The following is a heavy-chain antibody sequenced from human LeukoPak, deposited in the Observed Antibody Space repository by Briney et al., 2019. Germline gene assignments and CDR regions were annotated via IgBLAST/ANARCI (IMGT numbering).Heavy chain of an antibody. CDR3: AKDAGYSSSFDY. CDR1: GFTFDDYA. Sequence: GGSLRLSCAASGFTFDDYAMHWVRQAPGKGLEWVSGISWNSGSIGYADSVKGRFTISRDNAKNSLYLQMNSLRAEDTALYYCAKDAGYSSSFDYWGQGTLVTVSS. V-gene: IGHV3-9*01. J-gene: IGHJ4*02. CDR2: ISWNSGSI. D-gene: IGHD6-13*01.